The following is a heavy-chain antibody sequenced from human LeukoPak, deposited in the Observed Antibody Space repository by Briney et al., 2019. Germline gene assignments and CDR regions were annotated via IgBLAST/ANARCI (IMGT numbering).Heavy chain of an antibody. J-gene: IGHJ4*02. Sequence: SETLSLTCTVSGGSISGYYWSWIRQPPGKGLEWIGCIYSSGTTNYNPSLKSRVTMSVDTSKNQFSLKLSSVTAADTAVYYCARGSYYYDSGGYTFDYWGQGTLVTVSS. CDR2: IYSSGTT. V-gene: IGHV4-59*01. D-gene: IGHD3-22*01. CDR1: GGSISGYY. CDR3: ARGSYYYDSGGYTFDY.